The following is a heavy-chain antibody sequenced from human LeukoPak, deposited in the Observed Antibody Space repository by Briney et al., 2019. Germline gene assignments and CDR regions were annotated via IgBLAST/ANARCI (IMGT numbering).Heavy chain of an antibody. CDR3: ARGTRALSSRITMIVSSLRPTYYFDY. CDR1: GDSVSSNSAA. D-gene: IGHD3-22*01. Sequence: SQTLSLTCAISGDSVSSNSAAWNWIRQSPSRGLEWLGRTYYRSKWYNDYAVSVKSRITINPDTSKNQFSLQLNSVTPEDTAVYYCARGTRALSSRITMIVSSLRPTYYFDYWGQGTLVTVSS. J-gene: IGHJ4*02. CDR2: TYYRSKWYN. V-gene: IGHV6-1*01.